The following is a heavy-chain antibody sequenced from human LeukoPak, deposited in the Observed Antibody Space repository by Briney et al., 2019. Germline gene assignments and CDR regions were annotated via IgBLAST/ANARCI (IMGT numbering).Heavy chain of an antibody. CDR1: GGTFSSYA. Sequence: SVKVSCKASGGTFSSYAISWVRQAPGQGLEWMGGIIPIFGTANYAQKFQGRVTITADEFTSTAYMELSSLRSEDTAVYYCARLFTPRYCSTTSCYWKGWFDPWGQGTLVTVSS. CDR3: ARLFTPRYCSTTSCYWKGWFDP. V-gene: IGHV1-69*13. D-gene: IGHD2-2*01. CDR2: IIPIFGTA. J-gene: IGHJ5*02.